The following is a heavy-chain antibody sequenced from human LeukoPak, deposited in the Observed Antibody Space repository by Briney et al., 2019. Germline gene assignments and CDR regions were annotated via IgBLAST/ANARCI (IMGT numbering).Heavy chain of an antibody. CDR3: ARDLWDYSDNSGYYYPLKY. D-gene: IGHD3-22*01. CDR2: ISYDGGNE. V-gene: IGHV3-30*04. Sequence: GRSLRLSCETSGFTFSRVARHWVRQAPREGLQWVAVISYDGGNERYSDSVKGRVTVLRDNTKNTLFLQMNSLRAEDTADYYCARDLWDYSDNSGYYYPLKYWGQGTLVTVSS. CDR1: GFTFSRVA. J-gene: IGHJ4*02.